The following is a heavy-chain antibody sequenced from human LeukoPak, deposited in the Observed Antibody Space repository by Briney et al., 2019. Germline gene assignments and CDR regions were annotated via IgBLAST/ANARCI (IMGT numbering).Heavy chain of an antibody. CDR2: ISGDGTRT. CDR1: GFSFSSYA. J-gene: IGHJ4*02. Sequence: GGSLRLSCAASGFSFSSYAMTWARQAPVKGLEWVSAISGDGTRTYYADSVKGRFTISRDNSKNTLYLEMSSLGVEDTAIYYCAKWPEGAMDYFDYWGQGTLVTVSS. CDR3: AKWPEGAMDYFDY. V-gene: IGHV3-23*01. D-gene: IGHD3-16*01.